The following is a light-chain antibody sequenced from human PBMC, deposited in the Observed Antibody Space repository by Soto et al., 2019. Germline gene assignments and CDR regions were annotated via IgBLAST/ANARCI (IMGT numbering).Light chain of an antibody. CDR2: EVT. Sequence: QSALTQPPSASGSPGQSVTISCTGTSSDVGRYNFVSWYQQYPGKAPKLMIYEVTKRPSGVPDRFSGSKSGNTASLTVSGLRAEDEADYYCSSYAGSNNWVFGGGTKLTVL. CDR3: SSYAGSNNWV. V-gene: IGLV2-8*01. J-gene: IGLJ2*01. CDR1: SSDVGRYNF.